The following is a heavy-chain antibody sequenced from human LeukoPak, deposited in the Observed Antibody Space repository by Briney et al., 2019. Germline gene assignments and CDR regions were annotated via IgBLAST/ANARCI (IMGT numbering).Heavy chain of an antibody. Sequence: ADTLSLTCPVYGGSFSGYYWSWIRQPPGKGLEWIGEINHSGSTNYNPSLKSRVTISVDTSKSQFSLKMRSVTAADTAVYYCARRNRAMDAFDIWGQGTMVTVSS. J-gene: IGHJ3*02. CDR1: GGSFSGYY. V-gene: IGHV4-34*01. CDR2: INHSGST. CDR3: ARRNRAMDAFDI. D-gene: IGHD2-2*01.